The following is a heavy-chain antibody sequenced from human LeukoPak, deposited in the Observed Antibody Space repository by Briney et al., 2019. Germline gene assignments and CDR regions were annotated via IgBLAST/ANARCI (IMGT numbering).Heavy chain of an antibody. V-gene: IGHV4-59*01. Sequence: SETLSLTCTVSGGSISSYYWSWIRQPPGKGLEWIGYIYYSGSTNYNPSLKSRVTISVDTSKNQFSLKLSSVTAADTAVYYCAREGGSCSSTSCFYFDYWGQGTLVTVSS. CDR1: GGSISSYY. CDR3: AREGGSCSSTSCFYFDY. D-gene: IGHD2-2*01. CDR2: IYYSGST. J-gene: IGHJ4*02.